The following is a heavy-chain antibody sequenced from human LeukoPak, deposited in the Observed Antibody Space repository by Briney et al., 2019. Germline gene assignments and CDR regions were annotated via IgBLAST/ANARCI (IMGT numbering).Heavy chain of an antibody. J-gene: IGHJ4*02. V-gene: IGHV1-2*06. CDR3: ATEYYYDSSGYYY. Sequence: ASVKVSCKASGYTFTGYYMHWVRQAPGQGLEWMGRINPNSGGTNYAQKFQGRVTMTRDTSIGTAYMELSRLRSDDTAVYYCATEYYYDSSGYYYWGQGTLVTVSS. CDR2: INPNSGGT. CDR1: GYTFTGYY. D-gene: IGHD3-22*01.